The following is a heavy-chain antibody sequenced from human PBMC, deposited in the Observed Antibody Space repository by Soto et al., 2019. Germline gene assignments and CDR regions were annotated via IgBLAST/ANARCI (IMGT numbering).Heavy chain of an antibody. Sequence: EVQLLESGGGLVQPGGSLRLSCAASGFTFSSYAMSWVRQAPGKGLEWVSAISGSGGSTYYADSVKGRFTISRDNFKNTLYLQMNSLRAEDTAVYYCAKDYLITIFGVVITPGGRAFDIWGQGTMVTVSS. CDR1: GFTFSSYA. CDR2: ISGSGGST. J-gene: IGHJ3*02. CDR3: AKDYLITIFGVVITPGGRAFDI. D-gene: IGHD3-3*01. V-gene: IGHV3-23*01.